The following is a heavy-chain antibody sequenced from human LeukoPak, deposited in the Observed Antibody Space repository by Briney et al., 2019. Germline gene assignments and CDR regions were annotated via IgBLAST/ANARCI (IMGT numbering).Heavy chain of an antibody. V-gene: IGHV1-18*01. D-gene: IGHD6-13*01. CDR1: GYTFTSYG. J-gene: IGHJ5*02. Sequence: ASLKVSCKASGYTFTSYGISWVRQAPGQRLEWMGWISAYNGNTNYAQKLQGRVTMTTDTSPSTAYMELRSLRSDDTAVYYCARDSPFIAAGGYNWFDPWGQGTLVTVSS. CDR3: ARDSPFIAAGGYNWFDP. CDR2: ISAYNGNT.